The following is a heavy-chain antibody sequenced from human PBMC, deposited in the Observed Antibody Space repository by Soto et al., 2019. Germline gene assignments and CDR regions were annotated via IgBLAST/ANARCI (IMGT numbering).Heavy chain of an antibody. CDR2: FDPEDDET. V-gene: IGHV1-24*01. CDR1: GYTLTELS. CDR3: ATDRSSSWYIASW. J-gene: IGHJ4*02. Sequence: ASVKVSCKVSGYTLTELSMHWVRQAPGKGLEWMEGFDPEDDETIYAQKIKGRVTMTEDTSTDTANKELSNLRYKDTDVYYCATDRSSSWYIASWWGQGTLVTVSS. D-gene: IGHD6-13*01.